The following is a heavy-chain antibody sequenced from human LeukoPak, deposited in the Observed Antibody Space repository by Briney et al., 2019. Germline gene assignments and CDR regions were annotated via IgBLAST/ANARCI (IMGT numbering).Heavy chain of an antibody. J-gene: IGHJ6*02. CDR3: AKDLYGDYGLDYYYGMDV. Sequence: GGSLRLSCAASGFTFSNYAMSWVRQAPGKGLEWVAVISYDGSNKYYADSVKGRFTISRDNSKNTLYLQMNSLRAEDTAVYYCAKDLYGDYGLDYYYGMDVWGQGTTVTVSS. CDR1: GFTFSNYA. D-gene: IGHD4-17*01. CDR2: ISYDGSNK. V-gene: IGHV3-30*18.